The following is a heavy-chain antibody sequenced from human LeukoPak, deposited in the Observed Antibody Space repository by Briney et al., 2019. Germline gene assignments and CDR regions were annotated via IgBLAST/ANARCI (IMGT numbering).Heavy chain of an antibody. Sequence: GGSLRLSCAASGFTFSSYAMSWVRQAPGKGLEWVSAIDNSGGGTYYADSVKGRFSISRDNSKNTLYLQMNSLRAEDTALYYCAKVPDSLGYCSASSCRRHFDYWGQGTLVTVSS. CDR3: AKVPDSLGYCSASSCRRHFDY. CDR2: IDNSGGGT. D-gene: IGHD2-15*01. J-gene: IGHJ4*02. V-gene: IGHV3-23*01. CDR1: GFTFSSYA.